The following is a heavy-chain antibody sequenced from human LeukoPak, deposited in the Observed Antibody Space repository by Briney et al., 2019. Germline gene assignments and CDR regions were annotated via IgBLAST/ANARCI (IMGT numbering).Heavy chain of an antibody. J-gene: IGHJ4*02. D-gene: IGHD6-6*01. CDR2: TKQDGSDK. CDR1: GFTFTKYW. CDR3: ARDGPQAGSSSSEHFDY. Sequence: GGSLRLSCAASGFTFTKYWMTWVRQAPGKGLEWVGNTKQDGSDKNYMDSVKGRFTISRDNTKNSVYLQMSSLRAEDTAVYYCARDGPQAGSSSSEHFDYWGQGTLVTVSS. V-gene: IGHV3-7*01.